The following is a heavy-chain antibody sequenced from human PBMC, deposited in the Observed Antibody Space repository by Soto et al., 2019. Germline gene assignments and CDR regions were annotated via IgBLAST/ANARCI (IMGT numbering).Heavy chain of an antibody. D-gene: IGHD6-13*01. CDR3: VQHRNSRETSTWYVSPAVYFHH. V-gene: IGHV3-23*01. J-gene: IGHJ1*01. CDR2: ISGSGGTT. Sequence: DVHLSESGGGLAQPGGSLRLSCLASGFTFSDYVISWVRQAPGKGLEWVSIISGSGGTTNFADSVKGRFTISRDNSKNTVYLQMDSLTAADTAVYYCVQHRNSRETSTWYVSPAVYFHHWGQGTLVTVSS. CDR1: GFTFSDYV.